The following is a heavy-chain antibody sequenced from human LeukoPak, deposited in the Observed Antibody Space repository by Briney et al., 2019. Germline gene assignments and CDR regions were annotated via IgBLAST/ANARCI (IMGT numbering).Heavy chain of an antibody. Sequence: SETLSLTCTVSGYSISSGYYWGWIRQPPGKGLEWIGYIYYSGSTNYNPSLKSRVTISVDTSKNQFSLKLSSVTAADTAVYYCARAEVGAFGYWGQGTLVTVSS. D-gene: IGHD1-26*01. J-gene: IGHJ4*02. V-gene: IGHV4-38-2*02. CDR3: ARAEVGAFGY. CDR2: IYYSGST. CDR1: GYSISSGYY.